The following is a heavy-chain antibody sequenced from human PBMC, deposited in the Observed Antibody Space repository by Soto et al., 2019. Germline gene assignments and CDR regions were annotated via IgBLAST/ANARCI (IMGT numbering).Heavy chain of an antibody. Sequence: QVQLVESGGGVVQPGRSLRLSCAASGFTFSSYGMHWVRQAPGKGLEWVAVISYDGSNKYYADSVKGRFTISRDNSKNTLYLQMNSLRAEDTAVYYCAKEKSYYDFWSGYYMGIYAFDIWGQGTMVTVSS. CDR3: AKEKSYYDFWSGYYMGIYAFDI. V-gene: IGHV3-30*18. CDR1: GFTFSSYG. CDR2: ISYDGSNK. D-gene: IGHD3-3*01. J-gene: IGHJ3*02.